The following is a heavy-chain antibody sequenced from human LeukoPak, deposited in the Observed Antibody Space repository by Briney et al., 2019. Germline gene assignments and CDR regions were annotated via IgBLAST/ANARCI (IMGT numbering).Heavy chain of an antibody. Sequence: SETLSLPRTGSGGSILSYYWRWIRQPPGQGLEWIGTIYYSGSTKNNPSLKSRVTISVDTSKNQFSLKLSSVTAADTAVYYCAREVAGIQLFDYWGQGTLVTVSS. J-gene: IGHJ4*02. CDR2: IYYSGST. D-gene: IGHD5-18*01. V-gene: IGHV4-59*01. CDR1: GGSILSYY. CDR3: AREVAGIQLFDY.